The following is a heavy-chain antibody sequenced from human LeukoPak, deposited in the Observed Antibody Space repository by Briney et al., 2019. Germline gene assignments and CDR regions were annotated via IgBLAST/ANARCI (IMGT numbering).Heavy chain of an antibody. V-gene: IGHV3-30*02. Sequence: GGSLRLSCAASGFTFSSYGMHWVRQAPGKGLEWVAFIRYDGSNKYYADSVKGRFTISRDNSKNTLYLQMNSLRAEDRAVYYCAKDQEIVVVPAAIDYWGQGTLVTVSS. CDR2: IRYDGSNK. CDR1: GFTFSSYG. J-gene: IGHJ4*02. D-gene: IGHD2-2*01. CDR3: AKDQEIVVVPAAIDY.